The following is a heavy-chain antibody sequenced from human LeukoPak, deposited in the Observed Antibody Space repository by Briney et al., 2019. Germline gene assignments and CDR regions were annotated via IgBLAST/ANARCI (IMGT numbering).Heavy chain of an antibody. J-gene: IGHJ6*02. CDR3: ASRSGRNYYGMDV. Sequence: SEALDLICTGYDGSISSYYWHWIRLPPGKGLEWIGYSYYSGRTNYNPSLKSRVTISVDKSKEKFSLKLSSVTAADTAVYYCASRSGRNYYGMDVWGQGTTVTVSS. CDR2: SYYSGRT. CDR1: DGSISSYY. D-gene: IGHD3-10*01. V-gene: IGHV4-59*01.